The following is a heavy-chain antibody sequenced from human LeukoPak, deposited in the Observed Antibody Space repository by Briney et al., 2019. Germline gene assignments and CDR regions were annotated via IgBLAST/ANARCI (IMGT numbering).Heavy chain of an antibody. J-gene: IGHJ6*02. D-gene: IGHD3-22*01. CDR3: ARGRGIVVGSSNYYDMDV. Sequence: SVKVSCKASGGTFRSYAISWVRQAPGQGLEWMGRIIPILALADYAQKFQGRVTITADKSTSTAYMELSSLRSEDTAIYYCARGRGIVVGSSNYYDMDVWGPGTTVTVSS. CDR2: IIPILALA. V-gene: IGHV1-69*04. CDR1: GGTFRSYA.